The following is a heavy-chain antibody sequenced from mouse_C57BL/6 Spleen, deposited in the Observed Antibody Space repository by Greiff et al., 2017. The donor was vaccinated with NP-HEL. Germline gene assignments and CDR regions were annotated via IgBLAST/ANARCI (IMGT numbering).Heavy chain of an antibody. CDR1: GFTFSDYG. Sequence: QRVESGGGLVKPGGSLKLSCAASGFTFSDYGMHWVRQAPEKGLEWVAYISSGSSTIYYADTVKGRFTISRDNAKNTLFLQMTSLRSEDTAMYYCARLESYYYGSSPYAMDYWGQGTSVTVSS. J-gene: IGHJ4*01. CDR3: ARLESYYYGSSPYAMDY. V-gene: IGHV5-17*01. CDR2: ISSGSSTI. D-gene: IGHD1-1*01.